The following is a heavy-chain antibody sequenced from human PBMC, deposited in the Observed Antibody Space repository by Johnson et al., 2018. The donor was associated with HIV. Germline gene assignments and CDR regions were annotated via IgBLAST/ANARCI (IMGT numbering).Heavy chain of an antibody. Sequence: EVQLVESGGGVVQPGGSLRLSCAASGFTFSSYGMHWVRQAPGKGLEWVANIKQDGSEKYYVDSVKGRFTISRDNAKNSLYLQMNALRAEDTAVYYCAISIPRPGWGDAFDIWGQGTMVTVSS. CDR2: IKQDGSEK. D-gene: IGHD3-16*01. CDR1: GFTFSSYG. CDR3: AISIPRPGWGDAFDI. V-gene: IGHV3-7*05. J-gene: IGHJ3*02.